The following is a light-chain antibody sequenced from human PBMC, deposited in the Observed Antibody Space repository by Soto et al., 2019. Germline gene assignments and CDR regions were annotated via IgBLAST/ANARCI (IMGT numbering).Light chain of an antibody. CDR3: QQYNSYSGYT. CDR2: KAS. J-gene: IGKJ2*01. V-gene: IGKV1-5*03. CDR1: HSISSW. Sequence: DMQMTQSPSTLSASVGDRVTSTCRASHSISSWLAWYQQKPGKAPKLLIYKASSLESGVPSRFSGSGSGTEFTLTISSLQPDDFATYYCQQYNSYSGYTFGQGTKLEIK.